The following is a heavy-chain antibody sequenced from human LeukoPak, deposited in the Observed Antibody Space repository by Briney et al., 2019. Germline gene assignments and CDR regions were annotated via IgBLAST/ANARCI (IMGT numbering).Heavy chain of an antibody. D-gene: IGHD4-23*01. J-gene: IGHJ4*02. CDR1: GYTFTSYG. CDR2: ISAYNGNT. CDR3: ARGGTQHDYGGPFDY. Sequence: ASVKVSCKASGYTFTSYGISWVRQAPGQGLEWMGGISAYNGNTNYAQKLQGRVTMTIDTSTSTAYMELRSLRSDDTAVYYCARGGTQHDYGGPFDYWGQGTLVTVSS. V-gene: IGHV1-18*01.